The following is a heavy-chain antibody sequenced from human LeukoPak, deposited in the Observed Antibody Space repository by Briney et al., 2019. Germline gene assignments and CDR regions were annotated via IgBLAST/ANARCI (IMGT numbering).Heavy chain of an antibody. CDR3: TRRGGWYSDY. Sequence: GGSLRLSCTAPGFTFGDYAMSWVRQAPRKGLEWVGFIRSKAYGGTTEYAASVRGRFTISRDDSKGIAYLQMNSLKTEDTAVYYCTRRGGWYSDYWGQGTLVTVSS. J-gene: IGHJ4*02. D-gene: IGHD6-19*01. CDR1: GFTFGDYA. V-gene: IGHV3-49*04. CDR2: IRSKAYGGTT.